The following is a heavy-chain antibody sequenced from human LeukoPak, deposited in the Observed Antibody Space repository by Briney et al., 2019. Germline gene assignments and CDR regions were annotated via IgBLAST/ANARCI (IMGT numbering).Heavy chain of an antibody. CDR3: ARDLDVVVPAADFNWFDP. V-gene: IGHV6-1*01. CDR2: TYYRSKWYS. D-gene: IGHD2-2*01. CDR1: GDSVSSNSAA. J-gene: IGHJ5*02. Sequence: SQTLSLTCAISGDSVSSNSAAWNWFRQSPSRGLEWLGRTYYRSKWYSDYAVSVKSRITINPDTSKNQFSLQLNSVTPEDTAVYYCARDLDVVVPAADFNWFDPWGQGTLVTVSS.